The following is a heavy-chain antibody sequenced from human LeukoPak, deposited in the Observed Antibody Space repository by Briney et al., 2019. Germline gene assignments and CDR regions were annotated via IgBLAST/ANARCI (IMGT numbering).Heavy chain of an antibody. CDR3: ARDRSIAAAGRVGGYYYYYYYMDV. V-gene: IGHV4-59*11. CDR2: IYYSGST. Sequence: SETLSLTCTVSGGSISSHYWSWIRQPPGKGLEWIGYIYYSGSTNDNPSLKSRVTISVDTSKNQFSLKLSSVTAADTAVYYCARDRSIAAAGRVGGYYYYYYYMDVWGKGTTVTVSS. J-gene: IGHJ6*03. CDR1: GGSISSHY. D-gene: IGHD6-13*01.